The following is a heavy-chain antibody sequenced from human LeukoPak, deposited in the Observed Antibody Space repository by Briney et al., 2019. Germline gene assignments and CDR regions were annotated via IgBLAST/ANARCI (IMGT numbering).Heavy chain of an antibody. Sequence: GGSLRLSCAASGFTFSSYWMHWVRQAPGKGLVWVSRINSDGSSTSYADSVKGRFTISSDNAKNTLYLQMNSLRAEDTAVYYCARGKGIAAHDYWGQGTLVTVSS. D-gene: IGHD6-13*01. CDR3: ARGKGIAAHDY. V-gene: IGHV3-74*01. CDR1: GFTFSSYW. J-gene: IGHJ4*02. CDR2: INSDGSST.